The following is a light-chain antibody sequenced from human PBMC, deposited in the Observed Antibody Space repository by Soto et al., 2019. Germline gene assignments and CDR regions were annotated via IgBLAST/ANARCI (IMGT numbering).Light chain of an antibody. CDR3: QQYTTSSWT. CDR2: GAS. V-gene: IGKV3-20*01. Sequence: DIVMTQTPLSLSVTPGQPASISCRASQSVSSNLAWYQQKPGQAPRLLIYGASTRATGIPDRFSGSGSGTDFTLTISRLEPEDFAVYYCQQYTTSSWTFGQGTKVDIK. CDR1: QSVSSN. J-gene: IGKJ1*01.